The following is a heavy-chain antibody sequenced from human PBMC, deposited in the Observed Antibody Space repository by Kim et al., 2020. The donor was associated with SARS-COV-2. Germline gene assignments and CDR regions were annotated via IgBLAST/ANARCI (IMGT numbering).Heavy chain of an antibody. Sequence: SRVTISVDRSKNQFSLKLSSVTAADTAVYYCARESGYCSSTSCYSDAFDIWGQGTMVTVSS. D-gene: IGHD2-2*02. V-gene: IGHV4-30-2*01. J-gene: IGHJ3*02. CDR3: ARESGYCSSTSCYSDAFDI.